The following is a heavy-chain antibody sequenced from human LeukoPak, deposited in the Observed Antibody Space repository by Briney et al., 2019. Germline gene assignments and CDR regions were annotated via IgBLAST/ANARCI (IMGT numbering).Heavy chain of an antibody. Sequence: ASVKVSCKASGGTFSSYAISWVRQAPGQGLEWMGVIIPIFGTANYAQKFQGRVTITADESTSTAYMELSSLRSEDTAVYYCARVAHKTLDYYYYMDVWGKRTTVTVSS. V-gene: IGHV1-69*13. CDR1: GGTFSSYA. CDR3: ARVAHKTLDYYYYMDV. CDR2: IIPIFGTA. D-gene: IGHD3-16*01. J-gene: IGHJ6*03.